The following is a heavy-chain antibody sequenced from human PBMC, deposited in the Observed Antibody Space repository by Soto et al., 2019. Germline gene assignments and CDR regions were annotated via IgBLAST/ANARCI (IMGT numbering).Heavy chain of an antibody. J-gene: IGHJ5*02. CDR1: GGSISSGGYY. CDR2: IYYSGST. Sequence: SETLSLTCTVSGGSISSGGYYWSWIRQHPGKGLEWIGYIYYSGSTYYNPSLKSRVTISVDTSKNQFSLKLSSVTAADTAVYYCARDQFFGADYYDSSGYANWFDPWGQGTLVTVSS. CDR3: ARDQFFGADYYDSSGYANWFDP. D-gene: IGHD3-22*01. V-gene: IGHV4-31*03.